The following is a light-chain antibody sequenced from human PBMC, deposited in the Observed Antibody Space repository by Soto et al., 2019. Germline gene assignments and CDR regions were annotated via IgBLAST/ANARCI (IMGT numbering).Light chain of an antibody. J-gene: IGKJ5*01. V-gene: IGKV3-15*01. CDR3: QQYNNWIT. Sequence: ETVMTQSPATLSVSPGERATLSCRASQSVNSNLAWYQQKPGQAPRLLINGASTRATGIPARFSGSGSGTEFTLTISSLQSEDFAVYYCQQYNNWITFGQGTRLEIK. CDR1: QSVNSN. CDR2: GAS.